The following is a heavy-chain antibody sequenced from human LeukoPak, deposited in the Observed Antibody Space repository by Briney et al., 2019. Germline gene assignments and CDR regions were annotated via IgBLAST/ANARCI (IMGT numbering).Heavy chain of an antibody. D-gene: IGHD3-10*01. V-gene: IGHV4-59*08. Sequence: SETLSLTCTVSGGSISSYYWSWIRQPPGKGLEWIGYIYYSGSTNYNPSLKSRVTISVDTSKNQFSLKLSSVTAADTAVYYCARASRRFGEDYWGQGTLVTVSS. CDR3: ARASRRFGEDY. J-gene: IGHJ4*02. CDR1: GGSISSYY. CDR2: IYYSGST.